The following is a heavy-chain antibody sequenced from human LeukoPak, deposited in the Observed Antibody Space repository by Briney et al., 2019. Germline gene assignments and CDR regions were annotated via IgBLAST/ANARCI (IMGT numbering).Heavy chain of an antibody. J-gene: IGHJ6*02. CDR1: GFTFRDYA. V-gene: IGHV3-23*01. D-gene: IGHD2-15*01. Sequence: GGSLRLSCAASGFTFRDYAMSWVRQAPGKGLEWVSAISGNGGSTYYADSVKGRFTISGDNSKNTLHLQLNSLRDEDTAMYYCAMRPADCSSSSCPTINRYYYGMDVWGQGTTVIVSS. CDR2: ISGNGGST. CDR3: AMRPADCSSSSCPTINRYYYGMDV.